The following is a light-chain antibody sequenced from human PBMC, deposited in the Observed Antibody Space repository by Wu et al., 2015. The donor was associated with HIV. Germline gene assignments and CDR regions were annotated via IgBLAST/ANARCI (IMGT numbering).Light chain of an antibody. V-gene: IGKV3-20*01. CDR1: QSVSSSY. CDR2: GAS. CDR3: QQYGTSPMT. Sequence: EIVLTQSPGTLSSTPGERATLSCRASQSVSSSYLAWYQQKPGQAPRLLIYGASSRASGIPDRFSGSGSATDFVLTINRLEPEDFAVYYCQQYGTSPMTFGQGTKVEIK. J-gene: IGKJ1*01.